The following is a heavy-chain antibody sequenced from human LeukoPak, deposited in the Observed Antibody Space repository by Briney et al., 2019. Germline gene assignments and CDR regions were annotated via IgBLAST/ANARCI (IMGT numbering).Heavy chain of an antibody. D-gene: IGHD3-10*01. CDR1: GFTFSSYS. Sequence: AGSLLLSCAASGFTFSSYSMRCVRQAPGKELEWVSAISGSGGSTYYADSVKGRFTISRDNSKNTLYLQMNSLRAEDTAVYYCAKESPLLWFGELSGYYYMDVWGKGTTVTVSS. CDR3: AKESPLLWFGELSGYYYMDV. V-gene: IGHV3-23*01. CDR2: ISGSGGST. J-gene: IGHJ6*03.